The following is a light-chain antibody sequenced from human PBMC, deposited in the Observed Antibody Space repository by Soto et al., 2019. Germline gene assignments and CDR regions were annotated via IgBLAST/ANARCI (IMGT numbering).Light chain of an antibody. CDR3: SSYAGGFGDYV. V-gene: IGLV2-8*01. CDR2: EVS. CDR1: SSDVGGYNY. J-gene: IGLJ1*01. Sequence: QSALTQPPSASGSPGQSVTISCTGTSSDVGGYNYVSWYQQHPGKAPKLMIYEVSKRPSGVPDRFSGSKSGNTASLTVSGLQAEDEADYYCSSYAGGFGDYVFGTGTKLTVL.